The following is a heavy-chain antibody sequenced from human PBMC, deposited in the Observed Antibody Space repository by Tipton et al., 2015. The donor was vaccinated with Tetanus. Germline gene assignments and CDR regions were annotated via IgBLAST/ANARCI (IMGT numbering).Heavy chain of an antibody. CDR1: GYTFGSYH. V-gene: IGHV1-18*01. J-gene: IGHJ2*01. CDR3: FRVWGRSYWYFDF. Sequence: QLVQSGGEVKKPGASVKVSCKASGYTFGSYHFSWVRLAPGQGLEWMGWINTLNGDTHYARRFQGIVTLTTDTSTSTAYLELRNLRSDDTAVYYCFRVWGRSYWYFDFWGRGTQVIVSS. D-gene: IGHD3-16*01. CDR2: INTLNGDT.